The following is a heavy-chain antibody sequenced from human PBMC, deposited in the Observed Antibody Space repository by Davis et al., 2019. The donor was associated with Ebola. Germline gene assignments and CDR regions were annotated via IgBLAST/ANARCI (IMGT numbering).Heavy chain of an antibody. CDR2: INPNDGRT. J-gene: IGHJ4*02. CDR3: ARELEWLSYYFDD. CDR1: RYTFTNYY. Sequence: ASVTVSCKASRYTFTNYYMHCVRQAPGQGLEWMGMINPNDGRTIYAQKFQGRVTMTSDTSKKTVYLELSMLISDDTAIYYCARELEWLSYYFDDWGQGTLVTVSS. D-gene: IGHD3-3*01. V-gene: IGHV1-46*01.